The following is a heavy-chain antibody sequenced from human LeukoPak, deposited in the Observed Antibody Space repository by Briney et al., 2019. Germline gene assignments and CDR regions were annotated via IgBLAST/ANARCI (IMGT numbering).Heavy chain of an antibody. CDR1: GFTFSSYA. CDR2: KSYDGSNK. CDR3: AREDDDAFDI. J-gene: IGHJ3*02. V-gene: IGHV3-30-3*01. Sequence: GGSLRLSCAASGFTFSSYAMHWVRQAPGKGLEWVAVKSYDGSNKYYADSVKGRFTISRDNSKNTLYLQMNSLRAEDTAVYYCAREDDDAFDIWGQGTMVTVSS.